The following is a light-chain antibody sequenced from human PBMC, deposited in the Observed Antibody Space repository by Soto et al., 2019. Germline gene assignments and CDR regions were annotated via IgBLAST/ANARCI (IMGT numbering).Light chain of an antibody. Sequence: QSALTQPRSVSGSPGQSITISCSGTSSDVGGYNYVSWYQQHPGKAPKLIIYDVTKRPSGVPDRFSGSKSGNTASLTISGLQAEDEADNYCCSYAGRYTPYVFATGTKLTVL. CDR2: DVT. V-gene: IGLV2-11*01. CDR3: CSYAGRYTPYV. J-gene: IGLJ1*01. CDR1: SSDVGGYNY.